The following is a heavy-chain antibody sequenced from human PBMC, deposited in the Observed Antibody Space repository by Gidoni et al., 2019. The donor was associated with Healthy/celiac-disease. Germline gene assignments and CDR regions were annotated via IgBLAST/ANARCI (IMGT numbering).Heavy chain of an antibody. CDR2: IYYSGST. CDR3: AGGDGYNFPGYFDY. Sequence: QVQLQESGPGLVKPSETLSLTCTVSGGSISSYYWSWIRQPPGKGLEWIGYIYYSGSTNYNPSLKSRVTISVDTSKNQFSLKLSSVTAADTAVYYCAGGDGYNFPGYFDYWGQGTLVTVSS. J-gene: IGHJ4*02. D-gene: IGHD1-1*01. V-gene: IGHV4-59*01. CDR1: GGSISSYY.